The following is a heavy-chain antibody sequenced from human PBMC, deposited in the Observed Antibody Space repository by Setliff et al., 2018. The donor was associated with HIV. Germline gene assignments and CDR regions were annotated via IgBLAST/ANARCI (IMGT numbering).Heavy chain of an antibody. CDR2: INQSGST. V-gene: IGHV4-34*01. CDR3: ARGVNPTYYDFWSGNYMRKYYYYYMDV. CDR1: GDSIDSPHC. D-gene: IGHD3-3*01. Sequence: PSETLSLTCTVSGDSIDSPHCWSWIRQPPGKGLEWIGEINQSGSTNYNPSLKSRVTISVDTSKNQFSLKLSSVTAADTAVYYCARGVNPTYYDFWSGNYMRKYYYYYMDVWGKGTTVTVSS. J-gene: IGHJ6*03.